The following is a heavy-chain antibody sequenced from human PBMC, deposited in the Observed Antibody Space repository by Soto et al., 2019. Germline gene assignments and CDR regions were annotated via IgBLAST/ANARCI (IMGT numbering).Heavy chain of an antibody. CDR2: IYYSGST. V-gene: IGHV4-39*01. D-gene: IGHD4-4*01. CDR3: ATNYAYYYYYGMDV. Sequence: ASETLSLTCTVSGGSISSSSYYWGWIRQPPGKGLEWIGSIYYSGSTYYNPSLKSRVTISVDTSKSQFSLKLSSVTATDTAVYYCATNYAYYYYYGMDVWGQGTTVTVSS. J-gene: IGHJ6*02. CDR1: GGSISSSSYY.